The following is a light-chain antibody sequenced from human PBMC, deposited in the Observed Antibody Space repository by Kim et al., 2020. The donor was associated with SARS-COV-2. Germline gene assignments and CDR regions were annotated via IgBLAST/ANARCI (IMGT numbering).Light chain of an antibody. V-gene: IGLV3-9*01. CDR1: SFGRKN. CDR3: QVWDSGTYP. Sequence: SYELTQPLSVSVAPGQTASITCGGNSFGRKNVHWYQQKPGQAPVLVIFRDNNRPSGIPERFSASTSGNTATLTISGAQAGDEADYYCQVWDSGTYPFGTG. CDR2: RDN. J-gene: IGLJ1*01.